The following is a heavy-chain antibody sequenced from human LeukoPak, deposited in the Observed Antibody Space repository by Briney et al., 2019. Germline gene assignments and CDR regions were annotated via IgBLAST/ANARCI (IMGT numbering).Heavy chain of an antibody. CDR2: IRYDGNLK. Sequence: GGSLRLSCAASGFTFSNYGMHWVRQAPGKGLEWVAFIRYDGNLKYYADSVKGRFSISRDNSKNTLFLQMDSLRAEDTAVYYCAPYCTDGVCRDIDYWGQGTLVTVSS. V-gene: IGHV3-30*02. D-gene: IGHD2-8*01. J-gene: IGHJ4*02. CDR1: GFTFSNYG. CDR3: APYCTDGVCRDIDY.